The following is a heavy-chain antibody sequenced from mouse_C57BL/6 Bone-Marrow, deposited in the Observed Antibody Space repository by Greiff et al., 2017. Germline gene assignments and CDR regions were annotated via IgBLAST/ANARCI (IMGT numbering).Heavy chain of an antibody. V-gene: IGHV14-1*01. CDR3: TTGDYYVSSKYYYAMDY. CDR1: GFNIKDYY. CDR2: IDPEDGDT. Sequence: EVKLQESGAELVRPGASVKLSCTASGFNIKDYYMHWVKQRPEQGLEWIGRIDPEDGDTEYAPKFQGKATMTADTSSNTAYLQLSSLTSEDTAVYYCTTGDYYVSSKYYYAMDYWGQGTSVTVSS. D-gene: IGHD1-1*01. J-gene: IGHJ4*01.